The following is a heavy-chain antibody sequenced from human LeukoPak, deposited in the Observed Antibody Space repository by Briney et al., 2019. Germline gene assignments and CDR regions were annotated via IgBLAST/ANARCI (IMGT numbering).Heavy chain of an antibody. D-gene: IGHD2-15*01. V-gene: IGHV3-48*02. J-gene: IGHJ6*03. Sequence: GVSLRLSCAASGFTFSSYSMNWVRQAPGKGLEWVSYISSSSSTIYYADSVKGRFTISRDNAKNSLYLQMNSLRDEDTAVYYCARLPYCSGGSCYSDYYYMDVWGKGTTVTVSS. CDR2: ISSSSSTI. CDR1: GFTFSSYS. CDR3: ARLPYCSGGSCYSDYYYMDV.